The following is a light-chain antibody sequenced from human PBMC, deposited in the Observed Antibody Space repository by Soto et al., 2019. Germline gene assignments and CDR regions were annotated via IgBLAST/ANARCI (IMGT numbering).Light chain of an antibody. CDR1: SSNIGSNY. CDR3: AAWNASVSV. J-gene: IGLJ3*02. Sequence: QSVLTQPPSASGTPGQRVTISCSGSSSNIGSNYVYWYQQLPGTAPKLIIYRNSQRPSGVPDRFSGSKSGTSASLGISGLRSEDEADYYCAAWNASVSVFGGGTKLTVL. V-gene: IGLV1-47*01. CDR2: RNS.